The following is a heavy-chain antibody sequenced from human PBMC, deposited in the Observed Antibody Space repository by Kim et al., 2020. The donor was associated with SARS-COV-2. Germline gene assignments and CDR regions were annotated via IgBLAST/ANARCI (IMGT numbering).Heavy chain of an antibody. CDR1: GGSFSGYY. D-gene: IGHD1-7*01. V-gene: IGHV4-34*01. Sequence: SETLSLTCAVYGGSFSGYYWSWIRQPPGKGLEWIGEINHSGSTNYNPSLKSRVTISVDTSKNQFSLKLSSVTAADTAVYYCAGILTGWVELRPYYYYGMDVWGQGTTVTVSS. J-gene: IGHJ6*02. CDR2: INHSGST. CDR3: AGILTGWVELRPYYYYGMDV.